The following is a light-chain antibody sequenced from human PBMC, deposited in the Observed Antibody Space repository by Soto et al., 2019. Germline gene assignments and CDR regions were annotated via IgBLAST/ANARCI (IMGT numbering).Light chain of an antibody. CDR1: QSVSSN. CDR2: GAS. Sequence: EIVMTQSPATLSVSPGERATLSCRASQSVSSNLAWYQQKPGQAPRLLIYGASNRATGIPDRFSGSGSGTDFTLTISRLEPEDFAVYYCHQYGSSQTFGQGTKVDIK. CDR3: HQYGSSQT. J-gene: IGKJ1*01. V-gene: IGKV3-20*01.